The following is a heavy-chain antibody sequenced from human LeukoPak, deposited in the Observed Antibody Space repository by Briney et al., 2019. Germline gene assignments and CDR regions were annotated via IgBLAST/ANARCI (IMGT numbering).Heavy chain of an antibody. CDR2: ISSSSSYI. CDR3: ARDHTDYYDSSGYYH. J-gene: IGHJ4*02. CDR1: GFTFSSYS. Sequence: GGSLRLSCAASGFTFSSYSMNWVRQAPGKGLEWVSFISSSSSYIYYADSVKGRFTISRDNAKNSLYLQMNSLRAEDTAVYYCARDHTDYYDSSGYYHWGQGTLVTVSS. V-gene: IGHV3-21*01. D-gene: IGHD3-22*01.